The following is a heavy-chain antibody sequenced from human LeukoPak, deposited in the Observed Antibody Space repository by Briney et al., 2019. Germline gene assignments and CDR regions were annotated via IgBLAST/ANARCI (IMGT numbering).Heavy chain of an antibody. CDR3: ARDKIPTGDAFDI. D-gene: IGHD1-14*01. J-gene: IGHJ3*02. CDR2: IIPIFGTA. CDR1: GGTFSSYA. V-gene: IGHV1-69*13. Sequence: ASVKVSCKASGGTFSSYAISWVRQAPEQGLEWMGGIIPIFGTANYAQKFQGRVTITADESTSTAYMELSSLRSEDTAVYYCARDKIPTGDAFDIWGQGTMVTVSS.